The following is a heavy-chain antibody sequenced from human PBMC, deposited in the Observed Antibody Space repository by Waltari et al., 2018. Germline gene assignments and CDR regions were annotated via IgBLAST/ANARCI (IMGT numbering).Heavy chain of an antibody. CDR2: INPKSGDA. CDR3: ATANILGIGTFDY. D-gene: IGHD1-1*01. J-gene: IGHJ4*02. CDR1: GYTFTKSY. Sequence: QVKLVQSGAEVKKPGESVRVSCKASGYTFTKSYIHWVRQAPGQGLEWMGRINPKSGDANYTQPFQGRVIMTRDTSINTAYLEVTGLTSDDTAIFYCATANILGIGTFDYWGQGTLVSVSS. V-gene: IGHV1-2*06.